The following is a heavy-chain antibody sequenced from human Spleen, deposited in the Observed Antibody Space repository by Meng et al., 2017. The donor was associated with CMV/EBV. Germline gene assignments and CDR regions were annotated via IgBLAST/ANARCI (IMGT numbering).Heavy chain of an antibody. CDR1: GYTFTGYY. D-gene: IGHD6-13*01. CDR3: ARGIAAAGTPYYFDY. V-gene: IGHV1-2*02. J-gene: IGHJ4*02. CDR2: INPNSGGT. Sequence: QGKLVQFGAGVKKPGASVKVSCKASGYTFTGYYMHWVRQAPGQGLEWMGWINPNSGGTNYAQKFQGRVTMTRDTSISTAYMELSRLRSDDTAVYYCARGIAAAGTPYYFDYWGQGTLVTVSS.